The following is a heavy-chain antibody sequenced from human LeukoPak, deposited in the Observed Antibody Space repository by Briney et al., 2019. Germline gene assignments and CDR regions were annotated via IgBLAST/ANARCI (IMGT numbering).Heavy chain of an antibody. CDR2: ITSSSSYI. D-gene: IGHD4-17*01. J-gene: IGHJ4*02. CDR3: ARVSGDYYHTVDY. Sequence: GGSLRLSCAASGFTFSYYSMNWVRQAPGKGLEWVSSITSSSSYIYYADSVKGRLTISRDNAKNSLYLQMNSLRAEDTAVYFCARVSGDYYHTVDYWGQGTLVTVSS. V-gene: IGHV3-21*01. CDR1: GFTFSYYS.